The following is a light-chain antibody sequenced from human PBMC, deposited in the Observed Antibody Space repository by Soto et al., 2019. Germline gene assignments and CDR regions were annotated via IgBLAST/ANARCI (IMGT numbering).Light chain of an antibody. CDR2: GNS. Sequence: QSVLTQPPSVSGAPGQWVTISCTGSSSNIGAGYYVHWYQQLPGTAPKLLIYGNSNRPSGVPDRFSGSKSGTSASLTITGLRAEDEADYYCKSYDSSLRGSVFGGGTKVTVL. J-gene: IGLJ3*02. V-gene: IGLV1-40*01. CDR1: SSNIGAGYY. CDR3: KSYDSSLRGSV.